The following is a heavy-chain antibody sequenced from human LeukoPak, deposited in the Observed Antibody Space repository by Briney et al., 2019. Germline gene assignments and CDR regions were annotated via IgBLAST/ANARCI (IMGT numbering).Heavy chain of an antibody. J-gene: IGHJ5*02. V-gene: IGHV3-7*05. Sequence: GGALRLSCAASGFTFRNYWMIWVRQAPGKGLEGVGNIKEDGSEKRYADSVRGRFTISRDNAQTSIYLQMNSLRAEDTAVYYCARASKPWLQLTWGQGTLVTVSS. CDR2: IKEDGSEK. CDR3: ARASKPWLQLT. CDR1: GFTFRNYW. D-gene: IGHD5-24*01.